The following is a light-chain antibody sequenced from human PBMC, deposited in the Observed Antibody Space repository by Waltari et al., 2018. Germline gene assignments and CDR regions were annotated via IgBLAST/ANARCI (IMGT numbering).Light chain of an antibody. CDR1: SGHSSYA. Sequence: QLVVTQSPSASASLGASINLTCTLRSGHSSYAVAWPQPHSQKGPRFLMKLNFDGTHDKGDGVPARFSGSNSGAERYLTISSLQSEDEADYYCQTWGTAAHVVFGGGTKLTVL. CDR2: LNFDGTH. CDR3: QTWGTAAHVV. V-gene: IGLV4-69*01. J-gene: IGLJ2*01.